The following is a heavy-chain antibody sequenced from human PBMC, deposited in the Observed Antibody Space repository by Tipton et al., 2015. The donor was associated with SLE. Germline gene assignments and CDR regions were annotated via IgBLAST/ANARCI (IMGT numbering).Heavy chain of an antibody. CDR1: GGSISSSSYY. D-gene: IGHD5-12*01. CDR3: AVGVATMGDAFDI. J-gene: IGHJ3*02. Sequence: TLSLTCTVSGGSISSSSYYWGWIRQPPGKGLEWIGSIYYSGSTNYNPSLKSRVTISVDTSKNQFSLKLRSVTAADTAVYYCAVGVATMGDAFDIWGQGTMVTVSS. V-gene: IGHV4-39*07. CDR2: IYYSGST.